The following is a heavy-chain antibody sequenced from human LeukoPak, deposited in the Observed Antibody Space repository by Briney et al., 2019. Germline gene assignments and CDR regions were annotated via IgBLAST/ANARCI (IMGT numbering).Heavy chain of an antibody. V-gene: IGHV4-59*08. CDR2: IYYSGST. D-gene: IGHD3-10*01. CDR1: GGSISSYY. Sequence: SETLSLTCTVSGGSISSYYWSWIRQPPGKGLEWIGYIYYSGSTNYNHSLKSRVTISVDTSKNQFSLKLSSVTAADTAVYYCARHGSSTYYYGSGSYSGTHYYFDYWGQGTLVTVSS. CDR3: ARHGSSTYYYGSGSYSGTHYYFDY. J-gene: IGHJ4*02.